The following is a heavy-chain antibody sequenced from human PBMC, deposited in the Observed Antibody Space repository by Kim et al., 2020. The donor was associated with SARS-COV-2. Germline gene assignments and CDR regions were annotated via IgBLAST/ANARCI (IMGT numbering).Heavy chain of an antibody. CDR1: GYTFTSYA. D-gene: IGHD3-10*01. CDR3: AREREGMYYYGSGSYFDY. J-gene: IGHJ4*02. CDR2: INAGNGNT. V-gene: IGHV1-3*01. Sequence: ASVKVSCKASGYTFTSYAMHWVRQAPGQRLEWMGWINAGNGNTKYSQKFQGRVTITRDTSASTAYMELSSLRSEDTAVYYCAREREGMYYYGSGSYFDYWGQGTLVTVSS.